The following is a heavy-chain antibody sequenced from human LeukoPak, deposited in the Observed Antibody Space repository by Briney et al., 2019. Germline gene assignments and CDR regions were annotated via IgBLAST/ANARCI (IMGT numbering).Heavy chain of an antibody. D-gene: IGHD3-22*01. CDR3: ARVDYYYDSSGYYYVNNWFDP. Sequence: GASVKVSCKASGYTFTSYGISWVRQAPGQGLEWMGWISAYNGNTNYAQKLQGRVTMTTDTSTSTAYMELRSLRSDDTAVYYCARVDYYYDSSGYYYVNNWFDPWGQGTLFTVSS. V-gene: IGHV1-18*01. J-gene: IGHJ5*02. CDR1: GYTFTSYG. CDR2: ISAYNGNT.